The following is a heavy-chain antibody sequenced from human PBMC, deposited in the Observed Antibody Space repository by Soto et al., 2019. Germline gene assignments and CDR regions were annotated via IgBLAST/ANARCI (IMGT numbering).Heavy chain of an antibody. D-gene: IGHD4-17*01. CDR2: ISSSSSYI. Sequence: GGSLRLSCAASGFTFSSYSMNWVRQAPGKGLEWVSSISSSSSYIYYADSVKGRFTISRDNANNSLYLQMNSLRAEDTAVYYCAREWYDYGDYGGAFDIWGQGTMVTVSS. J-gene: IGHJ3*02. CDR1: GFTFSSYS. CDR3: AREWYDYGDYGGAFDI. V-gene: IGHV3-21*01.